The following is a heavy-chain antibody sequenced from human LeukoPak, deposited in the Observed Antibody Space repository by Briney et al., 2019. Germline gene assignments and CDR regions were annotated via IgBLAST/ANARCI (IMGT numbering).Heavy chain of an antibody. D-gene: IGHD2-21*02. Sequence: SGTLSLTCTVSGGSISSSSYYWGWIRQPPGKGLEWIGSIYYSGSTYYNPSLKSRVTISVDTSKNQFSLKLSSVTAADTAVYYCAREVRVVTAIFDYWGQGTLVTVSS. CDR1: GGSISSSSYY. V-gene: IGHV4-39*07. CDR3: AREVRVVTAIFDY. J-gene: IGHJ4*02. CDR2: IYYSGST.